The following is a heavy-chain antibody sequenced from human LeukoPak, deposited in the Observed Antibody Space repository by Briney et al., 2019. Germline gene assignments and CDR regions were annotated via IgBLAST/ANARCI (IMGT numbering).Heavy chain of an antibody. V-gene: IGHV3-21*01. Sequence: GGSLRLSCAASGFTFSSYSMNWVRQAPGKGLEWVSSISSSSSYIYYADSVKGRFTISRDNAKNSLYLQMNSLRAEDTAVYYCARGDLGDGSGSSYYYMAVWGKGTTVTVSS. D-gene: IGHD3-10*01. CDR1: GFTFSSYS. CDR3: ARGDLGDGSGSSYYYMAV. J-gene: IGHJ6*03. CDR2: ISSSSSYI.